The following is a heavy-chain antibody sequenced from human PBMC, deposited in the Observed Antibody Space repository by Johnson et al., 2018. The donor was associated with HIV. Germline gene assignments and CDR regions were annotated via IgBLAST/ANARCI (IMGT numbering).Heavy chain of an antibody. J-gene: IGHJ3*01. Sequence: VQLVESGGGLVQPGGSLRLSCAASGFTFSSYWMTWIRQAPGKGLEWLSYISSSGTAIYYAASVKGRFTISRDNAKNSLYLRMNSLRAEDTAVYYCAREMAWEDAFDVWGQGTMVTVSS. CDR3: AREMAWEDAFDV. CDR2: ISSSGTAI. V-gene: IGHV3-48*04. CDR1: GFTFSSYW. D-gene: IGHD5-24*01.